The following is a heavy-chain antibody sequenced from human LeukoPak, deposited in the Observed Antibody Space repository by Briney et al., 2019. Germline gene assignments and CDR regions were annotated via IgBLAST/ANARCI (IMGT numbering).Heavy chain of an antibody. V-gene: IGHV4-34*01. Sequence: SETLPLTCAVYGGSFSGYYWSWIRQPPGKGLEWIGEINHSGSTNYNPSLKSRVTISVDTSKNQFSLKLSSVTAADTAVYYCARVPKYYDFWSGFTAKYMDVWGKGTTVTVSS. CDR1: GGSFSGYY. CDR2: INHSGST. D-gene: IGHD3-3*01. J-gene: IGHJ6*03. CDR3: ARVPKYYDFWSGFTAKYMDV.